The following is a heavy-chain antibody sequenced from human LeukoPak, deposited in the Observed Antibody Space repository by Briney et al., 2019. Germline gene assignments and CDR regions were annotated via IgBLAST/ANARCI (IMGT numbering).Heavy chain of an antibody. CDR3: ARDSLIAAAGDFDY. V-gene: IGHV4-59*12. J-gene: IGHJ4*02. Sequence: SETLSLTCTVSGGSISSYYWSWIRQPPGKGLEWIGYIYYSGSTYYNPSLKSRVTISVDTSKNQFSLKLSSVTAADTAVYYCARDSLIAAAGDFDYWGQGTLVTVSS. D-gene: IGHD6-13*01. CDR1: GGSISSYY. CDR2: IYYSGST.